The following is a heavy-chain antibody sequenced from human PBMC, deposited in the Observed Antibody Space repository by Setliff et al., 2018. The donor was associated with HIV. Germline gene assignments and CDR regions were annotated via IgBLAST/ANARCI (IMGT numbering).Heavy chain of an antibody. D-gene: IGHD2-2*02. CDR1: GGSISSGGYS. J-gene: IGHJ5*02. V-gene: IGHV4-30-2*01. CDR3: ARYTSKVDWFDP. Sequence: SETLSLTCAVSGGSISSGGYSWNWIRQPPGKGLEWIGYIYHSGSTFYNPSLKSRVTISVDTSKNQFSLKLSSVTAADTAVYYCARYTSKVDWFDPWGQGTLVTVSS. CDR2: IYHSGST.